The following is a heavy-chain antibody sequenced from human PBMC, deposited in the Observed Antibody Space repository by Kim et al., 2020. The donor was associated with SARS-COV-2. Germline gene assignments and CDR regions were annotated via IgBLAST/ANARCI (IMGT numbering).Heavy chain of an antibody. D-gene: IGHD5-18*01. CDR2: IIPIFGTA. CDR1: GGTFSSYA. V-gene: IGHV1-69*13. Sequence: SVKVSCKASGGTFSSYAISWVRQAPGQGLEWMGGIIPIFGTANYAQKFQGRVTITADESTSTAYMELSSLRSEDTALYYCARVDTAIPNYYGMVVWGQGTTVTVSS. CDR3: ARVDTAIPNYYGMVV. J-gene: IGHJ6*02.